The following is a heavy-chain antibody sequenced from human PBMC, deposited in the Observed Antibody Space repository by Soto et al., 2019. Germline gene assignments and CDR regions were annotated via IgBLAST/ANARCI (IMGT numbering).Heavy chain of an antibody. CDR3: AREITDYGMDV. Sequence: QVQLVQSGAEMKKPGASVKVSCKASGYTFTSYDVNWVRQATGQGLEWMGWMNPNSGNTGYAQKFLGRVTMTRNNSISTAYMELSSLRSEDTAVYYCAREITDYGMDVWGQGTTVTVSS. CDR2: MNPNSGNT. V-gene: IGHV1-8*01. J-gene: IGHJ6*02. D-gene: IGHD3-16*01. CDR1: GYTFTSYD.